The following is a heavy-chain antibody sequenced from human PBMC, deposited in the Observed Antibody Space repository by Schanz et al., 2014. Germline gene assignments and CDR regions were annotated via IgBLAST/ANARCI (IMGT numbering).Heavy chain of an antibody. D-gene: IGHD2-15*01. Sequence: EVQLLESGGGLVEPGGSLRLSCAASGFSFSSYAMGWVRQARGKGLEWVSAMNESHSTIYYADSVRGRFTISRDNAENTMSLQRNSLRAEDTAVYYCARKVVAAIGGYYDNWGQGTLVIVSS. CDR1: GFSFSSYA. CDR2: MNESHSTI. CDR3: ARKVVAAIGGYYDN. J-gene: IGHJ4*02. V-gene: IGHV3-23*01.